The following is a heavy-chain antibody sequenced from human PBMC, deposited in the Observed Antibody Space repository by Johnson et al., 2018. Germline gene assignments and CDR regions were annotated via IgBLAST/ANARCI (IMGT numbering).Heavy chain of an antibody. J-gene: IGHJ6*03. CDR2: ISSSTGYI. V-gene: IGHV3-21*01. D-gene: IGHD4-23*01. CDR3: AGGGNLDYYYYMDV. CDR1: GFTFSSYS. Sequence: VQLVESGGGLVKPGGSLRLSCAASGFTFSSYSMIWVRQAPGKGLEWVSSISSSTGYIYYADSVKGRFTISRDNAKNSLYLQMNSLRGEDTAVYYCAGGGNLDYYYYMDVWGKGTTVTVSS.